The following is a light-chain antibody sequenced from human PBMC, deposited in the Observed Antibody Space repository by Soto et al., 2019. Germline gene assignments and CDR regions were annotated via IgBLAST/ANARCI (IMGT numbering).Light chain of an antibody. J-gene: IGKJ5*01. V-gene: IGKV3-20*01. CDR2: GAS. Sequence: EIVLTQSPGTLSLSPGERATLSCRASQGVFSNFLAWYQQKPGQAPRLLIYGASSRATGIPDRFSGSGYGTDFTLTTSRLEPEDFEVYSCQQYGSSPITFGQGTRREIK. CDR1: QGVFSNF. CDR3: QQYGSSPIT.